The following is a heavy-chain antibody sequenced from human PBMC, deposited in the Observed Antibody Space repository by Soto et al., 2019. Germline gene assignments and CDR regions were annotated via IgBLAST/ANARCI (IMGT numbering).Heavy chain of an antibody. CDR3: AREDILGTRSFDY. CDR1: GFIFSKYS. Sequence: GGSLRLSCVASGFIFSKYSMNWVRQAPGKGLEWLSYISSNSVTIYYADSVRGRFTIFRDNAKNSLYLQMNSLRDEDTAVYYCAREDILGTRSFDYWGQGALVPVYS. J-gene: IGHJ4*02. D-gene: IGHD1-26*01. V-gene: IGHV3-48*02. CDR2: ISSNSVTI.